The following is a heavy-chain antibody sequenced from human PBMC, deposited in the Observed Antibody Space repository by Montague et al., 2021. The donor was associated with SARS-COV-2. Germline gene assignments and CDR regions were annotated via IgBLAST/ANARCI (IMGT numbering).Heavy chain of an antibody. CDR1: GDSISTDNW. CDR3: ARDRPRSYYYDSGTYTWGGYGMDV. Sequence: SETLSLTCVVSGDSISTDNWWTWVRLPPGKGLEWVGEIYHTGSTKYKPSLKSRVGMSVDKSWNQFSLKLSSVTAADTAVYYCARDRPRSYYYDSGTYTWGGYGMDVWGQGTTVAVSS. D-gene: IGHD3-10*01. CDR2: IYHTGST. J-gene: IGHJ6*02. V-gene: IGHV4-4*02.